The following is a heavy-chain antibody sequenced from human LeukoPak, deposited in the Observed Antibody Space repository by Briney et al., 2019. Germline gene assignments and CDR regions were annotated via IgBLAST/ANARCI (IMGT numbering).Heavy chain of an antibody. Sequence: GGSLRLSCAASGFTFSFYGLNWVRQAPGKGLEWVAFIRYDGSNKYFADSVKGRFTISRDNSNNTLYLQMNSLRADDSAVYYCARDDKSVMIGPASLPSWGQGTLVTVSS. D-gene: IGHD3-22*01. CDR2: IRYDGSNK. CDR3: ARDDKSVMIGPASLPS. V-gene: IGHV3-30*02. J-gene: IGHJ5*02. CDR1: GFTFSFYG.